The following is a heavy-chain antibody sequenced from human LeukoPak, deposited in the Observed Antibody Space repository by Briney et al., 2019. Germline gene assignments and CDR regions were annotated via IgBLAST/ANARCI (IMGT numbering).Heavy chain of an antibody. D-gene: IGHD2-15*01. CDR3: ARAGEYCSGGSCYRFDY. V-gene: IGHV1-69*05. Sequence: ASVKVSCKASGGTFNSYAISWVRQAPGQGLEWMGGIIPIFGTANYAQKFQGRVTITTDESTSTAYMELSSLRSEDTAVYYCARAGEYCSGGSCYRFDYWGQGTLVTVSS. CDR1: GGTFNSYA. J-gene: IGHJ4*02. CDR2: IIPIFGTA.